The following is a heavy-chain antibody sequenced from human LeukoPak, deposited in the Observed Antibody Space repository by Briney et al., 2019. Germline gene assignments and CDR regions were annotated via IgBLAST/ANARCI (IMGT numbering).Heavy chain of an antibody. Sequence: GASVKVSCKASGYTFTSYYMHWVRQAPGQGLEWMGIINPSGGSTSYAQKFQGRVTMTRDTSTSTAYMELRSLRSDDTAVYYCARAPRYSGSYPPPGVDYWGQGTLVTVSS. D-gene: IGHD1-26*01. J-gene: IGHJ4*02. CDR3: ARAPRYSGSYPPPGVDY. CDR1: GYTFTSYY. CDR2: INPSGGST. V-gene: IGHV1-46*01.